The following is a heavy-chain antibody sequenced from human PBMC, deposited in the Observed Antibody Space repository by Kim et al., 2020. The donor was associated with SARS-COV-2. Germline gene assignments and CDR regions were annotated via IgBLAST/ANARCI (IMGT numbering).Heavy chain of an antibody. Sequence: GGSLRLSCAASGFTFSDYYMSWIRQAPGKGLEWVSYISSSSSYTNYADSVKGRFTISRDNAKNSLYLQMNSLRAEDTAVYYCARTPVGSGSYYFDYWGQGTLVTVSS. J-gene: IGHJ4*02. V-gene: IGHV3-11*06. CDR1: GFTFSDYY. D-gene: IGHD3-10*01. CDR2: ISSSSSYT. CDR3: ARTPVGSGSYYFDY.